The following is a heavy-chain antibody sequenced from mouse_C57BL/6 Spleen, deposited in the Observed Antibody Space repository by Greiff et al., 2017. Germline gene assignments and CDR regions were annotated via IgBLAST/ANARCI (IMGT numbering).Heavy chain of an antibody. CDR3: ARNSDRSEDYYAKGY. D-gene: IGHD1-1*01. Sequence: VKLVESGPGLVQPSQSLSITCTVSGFSLTSYGVHWVRQSPGKGLEWLGVIWSGGSTDYNAAFISSLSISKDNSKSQVFFKMNSLQADDTAIYYCARNSDRSEDYYAKGYWGQGPSVTVAS. CDR1: GFSLTSYG. V-gene: IGHV2-2*01. J-gene: IGHJ4*01. CDR2: IWSGGST.